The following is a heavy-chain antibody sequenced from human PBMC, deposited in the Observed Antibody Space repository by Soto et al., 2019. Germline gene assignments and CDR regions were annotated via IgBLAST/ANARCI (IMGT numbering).Heavy chain of an antibody. J-gene: IGHJ4*02. Sequence: QVQLQESGPGLVKPSETLSLTCTVSGGSISSYYWSWIRQPPGKGPEWIGYIYYSGSTNYNPSLKSRVTISVDTSKNQFSLKLSSVTAADTAVYYCASGQYSNYPFDYWGQGTLVTVSS. CDR2: IYYSGST. D-gene: IGHD4-4*01. CDR3: ASGQYSNYPFDY. V-gene: IGHV4-59*01. CDR1: GGSISSYY.